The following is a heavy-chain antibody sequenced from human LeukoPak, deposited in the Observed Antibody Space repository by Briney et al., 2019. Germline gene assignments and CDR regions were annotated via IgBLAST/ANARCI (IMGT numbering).Heavy chain of an antibody. CDR1: GGSISSSNW. CDR3: AREVGIAVAAGAFDI. Sequence: SETLSLTCAVSGGSISSSNWWSWVRQPPGKGLEWIGEIYHSGSTNYNPSLKSRVTISVDKSKNQFSLKLSSVTAADTAVYYCAREVGIAVAAGAFDIWGQGTMVTVSS. V-gene: IGHV4-4*02. J-gene: IGHJ3*02. CDR2: IYHSGST. D-gene: IGHD6-19*01.